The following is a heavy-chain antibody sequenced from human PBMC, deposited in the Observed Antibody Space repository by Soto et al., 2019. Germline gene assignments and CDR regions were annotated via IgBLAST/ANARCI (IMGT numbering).Heavy chain of an antibody. CDR2: IYLSDSDT. J-gene: IGHJ4*02. V-gene: IGHV5-51*01. CDR1: GYSFTKFG. D-gene: IGHD2-21*02. Sequence: GEALKLSCKVSGYSFTKFGIGWVRQMPGKGLECMGFIYLSDSDTTYSPSFQDQVTISADRSITTAYLQWGSLRASDPAVYYCGRSTLNCGGDCFFVLCGQGTVVNVSS. CDR3: GRSTLNCGGDCFFVL.